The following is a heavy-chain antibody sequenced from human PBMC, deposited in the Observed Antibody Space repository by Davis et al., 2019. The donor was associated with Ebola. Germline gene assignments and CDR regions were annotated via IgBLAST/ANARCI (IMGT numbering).Heavy chain of an antibody. CDR3: ARFFCISTSCHYGLDV. CDR1: GNSFTSYW. J-gene: IGHJ6*02. V-gene: IGHV5-51*01. Sequence: GESLKISCKGSGNSFTSYWIGWVRQIPGKGLEWMGIIYPGDSDTRYSPSFQGQVTISADKSISTAYLQWSSLKASDTAVYYCARFFCISTSCHYGLDVWGQGTTATVSS. CDR2: IYPGDSDT. D-gene: IGHD2-2*01.